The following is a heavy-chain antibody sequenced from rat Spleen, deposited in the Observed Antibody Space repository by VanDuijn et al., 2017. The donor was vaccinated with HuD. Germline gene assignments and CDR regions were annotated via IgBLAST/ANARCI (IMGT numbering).Heavy chain of an antibody. CDR1: GFTFSSYW. V-gene: IGHV5-58*01. Sequence: EVQLVESGGGSVQPGRSLKLSCVASGFTFSSYWMYWVRQAPGKGLEWVATITSGGSNTYYPDSVKGRFTISRNNAKNTLYLQMDSLRSEDTATYYCATAGTRVSRFAYWGQGTLVTVSS. J-gene: IGHJ3*01. D-gene: IGHD1-4*01. CDR2: ITSGGSNT. CDR3: ATAGTRVSRFAY.